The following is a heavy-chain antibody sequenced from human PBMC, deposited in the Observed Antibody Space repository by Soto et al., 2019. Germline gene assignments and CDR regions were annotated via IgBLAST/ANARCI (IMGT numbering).Heavy chain of an antibody. Sequence: SETLSLTCAVSGGSISSGGYSWSWIRQPPGKGLEWIGYIYHSGSTYYNPSLKSRVTISVDRSKNQFSLKLSSVTAADTAVYYCARGGRVRDQTYYFDYWGQGTLVTVSS. CDR2: IYHSGST. D-gene: IGHD3-10*01. J-gene: IGHJ4*02. CDR1: GGSISSGGYS. V-gene: IGHV4-30-2*01. CDR3: ARGGRVRDQTYYFDY.